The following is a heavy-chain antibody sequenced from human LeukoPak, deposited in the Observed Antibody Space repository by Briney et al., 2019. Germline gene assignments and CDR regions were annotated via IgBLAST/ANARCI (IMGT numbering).Heavy chain of an antibody. CDR2: IIPIFGTA. J-gene: IGHJ3*02. CDR1: GGTFSSYA. Sequence: SVKVSCKASGGTFSSYAISWVRQAPGQGLEWMGGIIPIFGTANYAQKFQGRVTITADESTSTAYMELSSLRSEDTAVYYCARVRIIVVPAGYDAFDIWGQGTRVTVSS. V-gene: IGHV1-69*13. D-gene: IGHD2-2*01. CDR3: ARVRIIVVPAGYDAFDI.